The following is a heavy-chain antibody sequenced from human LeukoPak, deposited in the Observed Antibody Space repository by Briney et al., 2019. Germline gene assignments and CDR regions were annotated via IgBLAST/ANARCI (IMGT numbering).Heavy chain of an antibody. CDR2: ISSSSSYI. CDR3: AREEYSSSSPACHDY. J-gene: IGHJ4*02. V-gene: IGHV3-21*01. Sequence: GALRLSCAASGFTVSSNYMSWVRQAPGKGLEWVSSISSSSSYIYYADSVKGRFTISRDNAKNSLYLQMNSLRAEDTAVYYCAREEYSSSSPACHDYWGQGTLVTVSS. CDR1: GFTVSSNY. D-gene: IGHD6-6*01.